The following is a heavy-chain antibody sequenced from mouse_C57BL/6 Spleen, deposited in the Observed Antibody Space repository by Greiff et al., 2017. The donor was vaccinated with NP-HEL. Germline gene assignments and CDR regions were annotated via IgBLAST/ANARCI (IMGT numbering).Heavy chain of an antibody. Sequence: QVQLQQPGAELVMPGASVKLSCKASGYTFTSYWMHWVKQRPGQGLEWIGEIDPSDSYTNYNQKFKGKSTLTVDKSSSTAYMQLSSLTSEDSADYCGASKDLGRWYFDVWGTGTTVTVSS. CDR1: GYTFTSYW. D-gene: IGHD4-1*01. J-gene: IGHJ1*03. CDR2: IDPSDSYT. V-gene: IGHV1-69*01. CDR3: ASKDLGRWYFDV.